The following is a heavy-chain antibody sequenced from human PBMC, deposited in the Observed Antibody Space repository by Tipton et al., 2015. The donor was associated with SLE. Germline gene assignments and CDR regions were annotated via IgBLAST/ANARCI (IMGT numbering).Heavy chain of an antibody. J-gene: IGHJ4*02. CDR2: IRGYDGRT. D-gene: IGHD1-26*01. Sequence: QLVQSGAEVKKPGASVKVSCKTSGYSFANYGLTWVRQAPGQGLEWMGWIRGYDGRTTYTQKYQGRVIMTTDTSTSTAYMMLRSLRSDDTAVYYCARVLPGSGSSFVADYLKADYWGQGTLVTVSS. CDR1: GYSFANYG. V-gene: IGHV1-18*01. CDR3: ARVLPGSGSSFVADYLKADY.